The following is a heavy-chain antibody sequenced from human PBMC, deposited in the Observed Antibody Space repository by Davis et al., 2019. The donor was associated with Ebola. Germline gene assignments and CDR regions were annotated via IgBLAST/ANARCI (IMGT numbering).Heavy chain of an antibody. D-gene: IGHD4-17*01. CDR3: ARGRPSTVTTDYYGMDA. J-gene: IGHJ6*04. CDR1: GGSISSGGYS. CDR2: IYHSGST. V-gene: IGHV4-30-2*01. Sequence: SETLSLTCAVSGGSISSGGYSWSWIRQPPGKGLEWIGYIYHSGSTYYNPSLKSRVTISVDRSKNQFSLKLSSVTAADTAVYYCARGRPSTVTTDYYGMDAWGKGTTVTVSS.